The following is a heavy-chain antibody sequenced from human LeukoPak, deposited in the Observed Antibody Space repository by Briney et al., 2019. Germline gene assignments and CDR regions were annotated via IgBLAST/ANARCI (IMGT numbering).Heavy chain of an antibody. J-gene: IGHJ3*02. Sequence: ASVKVSCKASGYTFTGYYMHWVRQAPGQGLEWMGWINPNSGGTNYAQKFQGRVTMTRDTSISTAYMELSRLRSDDTAVCYCARDRRYSSSWYLDAFDIWGQGTMVTVSS. D-gene: IGHD6-13*01. V-gene: IGHV1-2*02. CDR3: ARDRRYSSSWYLDAFDI. CDR2: INPNSGGT. CDR1: GYTFTGYY.